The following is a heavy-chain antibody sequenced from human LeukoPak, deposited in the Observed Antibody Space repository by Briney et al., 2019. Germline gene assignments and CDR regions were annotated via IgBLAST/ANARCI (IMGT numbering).Heavy chain of an antibody. D-gene: IGHD5-18*01. J-gene: IGHJ4*02. CDR2: INPNSGGT. CDR3: ARDRAVRSGYSYGY. Sequence: ASVKVSCKASGYAFTGYYMHWVRQAPGQGLEWMGWINPNSGGTNYARKFQGRVTMTRDTSISTAYMELSRLRSDDTAVYYCARDRAVRSGYSYGYWGQGTLVTVSS. CDR1: GYAFTGYY. V-gene: IGHV1-2*02.